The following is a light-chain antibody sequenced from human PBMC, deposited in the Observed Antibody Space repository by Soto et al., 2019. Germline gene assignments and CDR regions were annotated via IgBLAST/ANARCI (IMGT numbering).Light chain of an antibody. J-gene: IGKJ4*01. CDR3: QQYNNWPLT. Sequence: EIVMTQSPATLSVSPGERATLSCWASQSVSSNLAWYQQKPGQAPRLLIYDVSTRATGIPTRFSGSGSGTEFTLTISSLQSEDFAAYYCQQYNNWPLTFAGGTKVEIK. V-gene: IGKV3D-15*01. CDR1: QSVSSN. CDR2: DVS.